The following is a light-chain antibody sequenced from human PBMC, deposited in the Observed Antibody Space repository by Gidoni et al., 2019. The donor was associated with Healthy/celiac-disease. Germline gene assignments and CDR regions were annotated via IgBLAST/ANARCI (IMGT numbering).Light chain of an antibody. CDR2: DAS. CDR1: QDISNY. J-gene: IGKJ3*01. CDR3: QQYDNLT. Sequence: DIQMTQSPSSLSASVGDRVTITCQASQDISNYLNWYQQKPGKAPKLLIYDASNLETGVPSRFSGSGSGTDFTFTISSLQPEDIATYYCQQYDNLTFXRXTKVDIK. V-gene: IGKV1-33*01.